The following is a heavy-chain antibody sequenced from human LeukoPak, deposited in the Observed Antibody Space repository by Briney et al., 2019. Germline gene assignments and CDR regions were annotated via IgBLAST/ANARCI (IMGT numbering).Heavy chain of an antibody. D-gene: IGHD1-1*01. Sequence: PSETLSLTCTVSGGSISSYFWTWIRQPPGKGLEWIGYIYTSGSTNYNPSLKSRVTISVDTSNNQFSLKLSSVTAADTAVDYCATQTRWNCFYYMDVWGKGTTVTVSS. CDR3: ATQTRWNCFYYMDV. V-gene: IGHV4-4*09. CDR1: GGSISSYF. J-gene: IGHJ6*03. CDR2: IYTSGST.